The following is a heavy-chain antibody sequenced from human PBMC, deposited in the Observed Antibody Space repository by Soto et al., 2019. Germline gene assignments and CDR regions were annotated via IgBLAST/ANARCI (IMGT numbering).Heavy chain of an antibody. Sequence: QVQLVESGGGVVQPGGTLRRSCAATASIFKGHGMHWVRQAPGKGLEWVAIIRYDGSDEHYGDSVEGRFTISRDNSKNMLYLQMNSLRAEDTAVYYCARDGVGATTFFGFPDYWGQGTLVTVSS. CDR1: ASIFKGHG. CDR3: ARDGVGATTFFGFPDY. D-gene: IGHD1-26*01. CDR2: IRYDGSDE. J-gene: IGHJ4*02. V-gene: IGHV3-33*08.